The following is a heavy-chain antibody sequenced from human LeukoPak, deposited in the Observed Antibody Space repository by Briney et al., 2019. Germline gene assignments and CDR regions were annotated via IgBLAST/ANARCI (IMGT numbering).Heavy chain of an antibody. Sequence: SETLSLTCTVSGGSISSYYWSWIRQPPGKGLEWIGYIYYSGSTNYNPSLKSRVTISVDTSKNQFSLEVSSVTAADTAVYYCARSTYYYYGMDVWGQGTTVTVSS. V-gene: IGHV4-59*08. CDR1: GGSISSYY. J-gene: IGHJ6*02. CDR2: IYYSGST. CDR3: ARSTYYYYGMDV.